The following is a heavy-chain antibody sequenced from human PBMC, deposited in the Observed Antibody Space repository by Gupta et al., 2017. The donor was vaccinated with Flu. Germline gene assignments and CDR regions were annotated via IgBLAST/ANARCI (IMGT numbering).Heavy chain of an antibody. V-gene: IGHV3-15*01. J-gene: IGHJ5*01. CDR2: IKSSVHGGTT. CDR1: GSTRINFC. CDR3: TTGATGYWSGS. Sequence: EVQLVESGGGLVHPRGALRLSCVDAGSTRINFCMSWVRPAPGKGLEWVGLIKSSVHGGTTFYDAPVKGRFTISSDDSTNTLFLQMNSLKTEATGAYYCTTGATGYWSGSWGQGTLVTVSS.